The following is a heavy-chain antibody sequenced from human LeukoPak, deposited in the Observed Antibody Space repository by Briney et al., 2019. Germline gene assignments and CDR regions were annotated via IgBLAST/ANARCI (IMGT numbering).Heavy chain of an antibody. Sequence: SSETLSLTCTVSGGSISSSSYYWGWIRQPPGKGLEWIGNIYYSGSSYYNPSLKSRVSISVDTSKNQFSLKLSSVTATDTAVYSCARLYNSPSTCDYWGQGTLVTVSS. V-gene: IGHV4-39*01. CDR3: ARLYNSPSTCDY. CDR1: GGSISSSSYY. J-gene: IGHJ4*02. CDR2: IYYSGSS. D-gene: IGHD1-14*01.